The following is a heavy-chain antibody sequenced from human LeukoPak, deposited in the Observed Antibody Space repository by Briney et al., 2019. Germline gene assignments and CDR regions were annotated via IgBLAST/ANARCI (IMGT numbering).Heavy chain of an antibody. D-gene: IGHD3-9*01. CDR1: GGSISSSSYY. J-gene: IGHJ2*01. CDR3: ARSISWYFDL. CDR2: IYYSGST. V-gene: IGHV4-39*01. Sequence: SETLSLTCTVSGGSISSSSYYWGWIRQPPGKGLEWIGSIYYSGSTYYNPSLKSRVTISVDTSKNQFSLKLSSVTAADTAVYYCARSISWYFDLWGRGTLVTVSS.